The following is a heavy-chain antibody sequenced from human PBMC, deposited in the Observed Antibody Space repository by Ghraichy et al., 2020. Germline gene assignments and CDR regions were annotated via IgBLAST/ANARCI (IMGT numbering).Heavy chain of an antibody. CDR2: ISAYTGNT. CDR1: GYTCSNNG. V-gene: IGHV1-18*01. Sequence: ASVKVSCKASGYTCSNNGLSWVRQAPGQGLEWMGRISAYTGNTNYAQAFQGRVTLTTDTSTTTAYMELRSLTSDDTAVYYCARERFTGGNSPKDYWGRGTRVTVSS. CDR3: ARERFTGGNSPKDY. D-gene: IGHD2-8*02. J-gene: IGHJ4*02.